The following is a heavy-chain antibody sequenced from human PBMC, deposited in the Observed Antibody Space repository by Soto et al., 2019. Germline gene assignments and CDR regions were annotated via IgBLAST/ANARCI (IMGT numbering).Heavy chain of an antibody. D-gene: IGHD2-2*01. V-gene: IGHV3-7*01. J-gene: IGHJ6*02. CDR3: ASPPLGYCSSTSCYLGYYGMDV. CDR2: IKQDGSEK. CDR1: GFTFGSYW. Sequence: RGSLRLSCAASGFTFGSYWMIWVRQAPGKGLEWVANIKQDGSEKYYVDSVKGRFTISRDNAKNSLYLQMNSLRAEDTAVYYCASPPLGYCSSTSCYLGYYGMDVWGQGTTVTVSS.